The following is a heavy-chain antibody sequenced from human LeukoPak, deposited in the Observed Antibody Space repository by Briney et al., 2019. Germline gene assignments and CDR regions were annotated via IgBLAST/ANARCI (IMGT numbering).Heavy chain of an antibody. CDR1: GINFSSFS. Sequence: GSLKPFCSTPGINFSSFSFNWGRQAPGKGPEWVSSISSSSSYIYYADSVKGRFTISRDNAKNSLYLQMNSLRAEDTAVYYCARRIAAAGIDYWGQGTLVTVSS. J-gene: IGHJ4*02. CDR2: ISSSSSYI. CDR3: ARRIAAAGIDY. D-gene: IGHD6-13*01. V-gene: IGHV3-21*01.